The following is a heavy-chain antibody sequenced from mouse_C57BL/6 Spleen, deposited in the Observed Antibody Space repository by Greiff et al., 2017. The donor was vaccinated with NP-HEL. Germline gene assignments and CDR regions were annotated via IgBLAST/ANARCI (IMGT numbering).Heavy chain of an antibody. V-gene: IGHV5-17*01. CDR2: ISSGSSTS. CDR1: GFTFSDYG. Sequence: EVLLVESGGGLVKPGGSLKLSCAASGFTFSDYGMHWVRQAPEKGLEWVAYISSGSSTSYYADTVKGRFTISRDNAKNTLFLQMTSLRSDDTAMYYCSRTESHHAMDYWGQGTSVTVSS. J-gene: IGHJ4*01. CDR3: SRTESHHAMDY.